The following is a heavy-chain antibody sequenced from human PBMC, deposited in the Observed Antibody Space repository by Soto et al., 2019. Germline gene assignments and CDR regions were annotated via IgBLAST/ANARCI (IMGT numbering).Heavy chain of an antibody. Sequence: SETLSLTCTVSGGSISSGGYYWSWIRQHPGKGLEWIGYIYYSGSTYYNPSLKSRVTISVDTSKNQFSLKLSSVTAADTAVYYCARYLGIPDYGDQYDLYYFDYWGQGTLVTVSS. J-gene: IGHJ4*02. CDR1: GGSISSGGYY. V-gene: IGHV4-31*03. D-gene: IGHD4-17*01. CDR3: ARYLGIPDYGDQYDLYYFDY. CDR2: IYYSGST.